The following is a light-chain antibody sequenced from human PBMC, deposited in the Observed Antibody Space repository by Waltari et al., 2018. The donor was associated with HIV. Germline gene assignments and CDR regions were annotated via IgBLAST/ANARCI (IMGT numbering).Light chain of an antibody. Sequence: AVTQPASVSGLPGQSTTISCTGDDSDFGLYNFVSWYQQHSGKPPRLILYDVDRRASGVSDRFSGSTSGNTASLTSSGLRAEDEGHYYCASFTGDNTVIFGGGTEVTVL. CDR3: ASFTGDNTVI. J-gene: IGLJ2*01. V-gene: IGLV2-14*03. CDR2: DVD. CDR1: DSDFGLYNF.